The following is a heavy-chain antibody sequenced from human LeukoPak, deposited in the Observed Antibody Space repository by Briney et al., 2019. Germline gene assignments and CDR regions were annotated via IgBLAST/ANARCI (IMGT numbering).Heavy chain of an antibody. CDR1: AFTLGDFY. Sequence: GGSLRLSCTASAFTLGDFYMSWIRQAPGKGLEWIAYIRNVGLTTYYAESVKGRFTISRDNAKNSLYLQMNSLRAEDTAVYYCACDFRYLGHDFWGQGTLVTVSS. V-gene: IGHV3-11*01. D-gene: IGHD2-21*02. CDR3: ACDFRYLGHDF. CDR2: IRNVGLTT. J-gene: IGHJ4*02.